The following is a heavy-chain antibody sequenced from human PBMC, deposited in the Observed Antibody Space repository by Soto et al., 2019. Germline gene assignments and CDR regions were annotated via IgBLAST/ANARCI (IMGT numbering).Heavy chain of an antibody. CDR3: TRLYSNYAPSYYYYGMDV. J-gene: IGHJ6*02. Sequence: EVQLVESGGGLVQPGGSLKLSCAASGFTFSGSAMHWVRQASGKGLEWVGRIRSKANSYATAYGASVKGRFTISRDDSKNTAYLQMNSLKTEDTAVYYCTRLYSNYAPSYYYYGMDVWGQGTTVTVSS. V-gene: IGHV3-73*02. CDR1: GFTFSGSA. D-gene: IGHD4-4*01. CDR2: IRSKANSYAT.